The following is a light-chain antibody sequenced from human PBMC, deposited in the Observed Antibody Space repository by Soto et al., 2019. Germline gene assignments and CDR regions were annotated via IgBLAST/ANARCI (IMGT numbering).Light chain of an antibody. Sequence: DIQMTQSPSSLSAAAGDRVTITCRASQGISNSLAWYQQEPGKVPKLLIYDASTLQSGVPSRFSGSGSGTDFTLTISSLQHEDVATYYCQKYNSAPYPFGPGTKVDIK. CDR1: QGISNS. CDR2: DAS. CDR3: QKYNSAPYP. J-gene: IGKJ3*01. V-gene: IGKV1-27*01.